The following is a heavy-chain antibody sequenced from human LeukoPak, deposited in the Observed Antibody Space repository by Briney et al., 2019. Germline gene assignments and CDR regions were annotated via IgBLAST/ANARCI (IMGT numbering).Heavy chain of an antibody. CDR3: ARAGTYYALFDY. Sequence: GGSLRLSCAASGFIFSSYSMNWVRQAPGKGLEWVSVIYSGGNTYYIDSVKGRFTISRDKSKNTLYLQMNSLRAEDTAVYYCARAGTYYALFDYWGQGTLVTVSS. J-gene: IGHJ4*02. CDR2: IYSGGNT. V-gene: IGHV3-53*01. D-gene: IGHD3-10*01. CDR1: GFIFSSYS.